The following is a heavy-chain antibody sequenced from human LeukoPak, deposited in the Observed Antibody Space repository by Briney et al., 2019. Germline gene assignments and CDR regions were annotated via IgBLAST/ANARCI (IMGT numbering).Heavy chain of an antibody. D-gene: IGHD3-22*01. V-gene: IGHV4-39*07. CDR1: GGSISSSSYY. Sequence: SETLYLTCTVSGGSISSSSYYWGWIRQPPGKGLEWIGSIYYSGSTYYNPSLKSRVTISVDTSKNQFSLKLSSVTAADTAVYYCARDYYDSSGPPHWGQGTLVTVSS. CDR3: ARDYYDSSGPPH. J-gene: IGHJ4*02. CDR2: IYYSGST.